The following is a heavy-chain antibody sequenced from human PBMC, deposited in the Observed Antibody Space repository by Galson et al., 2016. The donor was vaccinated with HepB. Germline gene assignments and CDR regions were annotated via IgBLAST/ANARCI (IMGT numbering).Heavy chain of an antibody. Sequence: SLRLSCAASGFIFSTYAISWVRQAPGKGLEWVSVIYSSGATYYAESVEGRFIISRHNSRNTVDLQMSSLRAADTAFYYCARGRVGSTTAFDSWGQGTLVAVSS. CDR3: ARGRVGSTTAFDS. D-gene: IGHD2/OR15-2a*01. J-gene: IGHJ4*02. V-gene: IGHV3-53*04. CDR2: IYSSGAT. CDR1: GFIFSTYA.